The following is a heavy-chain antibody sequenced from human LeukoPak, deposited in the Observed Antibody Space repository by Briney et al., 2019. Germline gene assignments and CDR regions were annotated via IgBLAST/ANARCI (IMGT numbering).Heavy chain of an antibody. CDR3: ARDHGLEHYYDSSGYYDY. Sequence: SETLSLTCTVSGGSISSSSYYWGWIRQPPGKGLEWIGSIYYSGSTYYNPSLKSRVTISVDTSKNQFSLKLSSVTAADTAVYYCARDHGLEHYYDSSGYYDYWGQGTLVTVSS. V-gene: IGHV4-39*07. J-gene: IGHJ4*02. D-gene: IGHD3-22*01. CDR1: GGSISSSSYY. CDR2: IYYSGST.